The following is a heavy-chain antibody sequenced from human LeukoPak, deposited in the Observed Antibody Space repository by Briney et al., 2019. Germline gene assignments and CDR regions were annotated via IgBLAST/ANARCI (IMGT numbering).Heavy chain of an antibody. CDR2: IYFSGSS. CDR1: GGSIGSYY. Sequence: SETLSLTCTVSGGSIGSYYGSWIRHPPGRGLEWIGYIYFSGSSNYNPSLKSRVTISVATSTTQFSLTLSSVTAADTAVYYCARRGSTFGSGPYYFDYWGQGTLVTVSS. V-gene: IGHV4-59*08. J-gene: IGHJ4*02. D-gene: IGHD2-15*01. CDR3: ARRGSTFGSGPYYFDY.